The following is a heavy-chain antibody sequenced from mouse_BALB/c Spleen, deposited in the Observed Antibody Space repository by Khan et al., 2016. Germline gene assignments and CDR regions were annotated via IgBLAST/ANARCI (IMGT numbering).Heavy chain of an antibody. V-gene: IGHV1-4*01. D-gene: IGHD2-3*01. CDR2: VIPSNAYT. J-gene: IGHJ2*01. CDR1: GYTFTSYT. CDR3: ASEGWLLGYFDY. Sequence: QVQLQQSGAELARPGASVRMSCKASGYTFTSYTMHWVKQGPGQGLEWIGYVIPSNAYTNYNQKFKDKATLTADKSSSTAYMQLSSLTSEDSAVXSCASEGWLLGYFDYWGQGTTLTVSS.